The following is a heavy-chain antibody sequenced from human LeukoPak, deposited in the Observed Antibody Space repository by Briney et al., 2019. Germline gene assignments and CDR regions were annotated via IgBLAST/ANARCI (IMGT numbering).Heavy chain of an antibody. V-gene: IGHV3-23*01. D-gene: IGHD1-26*01. CDR1: GFTFSSYA. J-gene: IGHJ3*02. Sequence: GGSLRLSCEASGFTFSSYAMSWVRQAPGKGLEWVSGISTNGGSTSYADSVKGRFTISRDNSKNTLYLQMNSLRAEDTAVYYCARDQGGSYYRLGAFDIWGQGTMVTVSS. CDR2: ISTNGGST. CDR3: ARDQGGSYYRLGAFDI.